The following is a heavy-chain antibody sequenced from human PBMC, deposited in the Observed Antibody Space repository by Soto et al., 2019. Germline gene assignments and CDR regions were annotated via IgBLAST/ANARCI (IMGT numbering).Heavy chain of an antibody. Sequence: GESLKISCKGSGYSFTSYWISWVRQMPGKGLEWMGRIDPSDSYTNYSPSFQGHVTISADKSISTAYLQWSSLKASDTAMYYCARRCSGGSCYQPGYYYGMDVWGQGTTVTVS. CDR2: IDPSDSYT. D-gene: IGHD2-15*01. CDR1: GYSFTSYW. V-gene: IGHV5-10-1*01. CDR3: ARRCSGGSCYQPGYYYGMDV. J-gene: IGHJ6*02.